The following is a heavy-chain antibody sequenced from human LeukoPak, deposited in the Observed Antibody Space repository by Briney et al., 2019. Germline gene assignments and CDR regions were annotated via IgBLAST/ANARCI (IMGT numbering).Heavy chain of an antibody. CDR2: ISSSSSTI. V-gene: IGHV3-48*01. D-gene: IGHD1-26*01. J-gene: IGHJ4*02. CDR1: GFTFSSYS. Sequence: GGSLRLSCAASGFTFSSYSMNWVRQAPGKGLEWVSYISSSSSTIYYADSVKGRFTISRDNAKNSLYLQMNSLRAEDTAVYYCAKRGAEVGTTVAPGDYWGQGTLLTVSS. CDR3: AKRGAEVGTTVAPGDY.